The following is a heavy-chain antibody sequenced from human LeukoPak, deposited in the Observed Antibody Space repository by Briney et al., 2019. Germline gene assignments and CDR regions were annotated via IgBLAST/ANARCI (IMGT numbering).Heavy chain of an antibody. V-gene: IGHV3-23*01. J-gene: IGHJ4*02. CDR2: IIGSGGDT. CDR1: GFTFSSYA. CDR3: AKDSFTGYNYGKFDS. Sequence: PGGSLRLSCAASGFTFSSYAMSWVRQAPGKGLEWVSTIIGSGGDTYYADSVKGRFTISRDISKNTLYLQMSSLRAEDTAVYYCAKDSFTGYNYGKFDSWGQGTLVTVSS. D-gene: IGHD1-1*01.